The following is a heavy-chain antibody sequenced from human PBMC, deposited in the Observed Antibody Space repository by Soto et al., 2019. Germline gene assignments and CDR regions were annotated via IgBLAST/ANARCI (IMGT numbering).Heavy chain of an antibody. Sequence: GGSLRLSCAASGFTFSSYSMNWVRQAPGKGLEWVSSISSSSSYIYYADSVKGRFTISRDNAKNSLYLQMNSLRAEDTAVYYCARTLGYCSSTSCLIYYYYGMDVWGQGTTVTVSS. D-gene: IGHD2-2*01. V-gene: IGHV3-21*01. CDR2: ISSSSSYI. CDR1: GFTFSSYS. J-gene: IGHJ6*02. CDR3: ARTLGYCSSTSCLIYYYYGMDV.